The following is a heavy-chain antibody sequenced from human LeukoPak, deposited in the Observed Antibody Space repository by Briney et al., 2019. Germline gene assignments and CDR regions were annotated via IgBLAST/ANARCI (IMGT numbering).Heavy chain of an antibody. CDR2: IYYSGST. D-gene: IGHD6-13*01. Sequence: SETLSLTCTVSGGSISSYYWSWIRQPPGEGLEWIGYIYYSGSTNYNPSLKSRVTISVDTSKNQFSLKLSSVTAADTAVYYCAARIAAAGTLDYWGQGTLVTVSS. CDR3: AARIAAAGTLDY. V-gene: IGHV4-59*08. J-gene: IGHJ4*02. CDR1: GGSISSYY.